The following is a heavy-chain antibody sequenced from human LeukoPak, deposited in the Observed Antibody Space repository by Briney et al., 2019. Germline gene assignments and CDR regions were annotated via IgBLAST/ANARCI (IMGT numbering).Heavy chain of an antibody. CDR2: IYYSGST. D-gene: IGHD3-22*01. J-gene: IGHJ1*01. V-gene: IGHV4-59*01. CDR1: GGSISNYY. Sequence: PSETLSLTCTVSGGSISNYYWSWIWQPPGKALEWIGYIYYSGSTSYNPSLKSRVTISVDTSKNQFSLKLRSVTVADTAVYYCVRDHYYDSSGYTFRHWGQGTLVSVSS. CDR3: VRDHYYDSSGYTFRH.